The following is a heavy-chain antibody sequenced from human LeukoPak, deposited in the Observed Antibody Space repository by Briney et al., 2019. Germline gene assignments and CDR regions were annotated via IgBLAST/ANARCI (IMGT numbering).Heavy chain of an antibody. D-gene: IGHD1-26*01. J-gene: IGHJ4*02. Sequence: ASVKVSCKASGYTFTSYAMHWVRQAPGQRLECMGWINTGNGNTKYSQKFQGRVTITRDTSASTAYMDLSSLRAEDTAVYYCARDSPISGSYYGGLGYWGQGTLVSVSS. CDR1: GYTFTSYA. CDR3: ARDSPISGSYYGGLGY. V-gene: IGHV1-3*04. CDR2: INTGNGNT.